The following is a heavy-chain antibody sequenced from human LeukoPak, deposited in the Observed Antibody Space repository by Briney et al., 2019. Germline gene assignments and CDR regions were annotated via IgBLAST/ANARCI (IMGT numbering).Heavy chain of an antibody. CDR2: ISSSSSYI. Sequence: GGSLRLSCAASGFTFSSYSMNWVRQAPGKGLEWVSSISSSSSYIYYADSVKGRFTISRDNAKNSLYLQMNSLRAEDTAGYYCAAEPAPIFGVVRIRDYWGQGTLVTVSS. J-gene: IGHJ4*02. CDR3: AAEPAPIFGVVRIRDY. CDR1: GFTFSSYS. D-gene: IGHD3-3*01. V-gene: IGHV3-21*01.